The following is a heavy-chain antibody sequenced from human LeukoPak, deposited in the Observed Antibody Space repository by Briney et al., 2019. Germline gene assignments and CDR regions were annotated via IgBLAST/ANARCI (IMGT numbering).Heavy chain of an antibody. V-gene: IGHV3-43*01. Sequence: PWGSLTLSCAASGITFHAYTMHWVRQAPGKGLEWVSLITWDGASTYYAHSVKGRFTISRDNSNQSLYLQANSLRTEDTALYYCATERSRYFDYWGHGTLVTVSS. D-gene: IGHD3-16*01. CDR3: ATERSRYFDY. CDR1: GITFHAYT. J-gene: IGHJ4*01. CDR2: ITWDGAST.